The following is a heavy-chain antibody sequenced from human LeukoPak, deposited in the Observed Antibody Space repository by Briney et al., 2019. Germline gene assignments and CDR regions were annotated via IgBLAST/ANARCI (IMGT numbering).Heavy chain of an antibody. CDR2: IYSSGST. V-gene: IGHV4-30-4*01. Sequence: SQTLSLTCTVSGGSISSGEDYWSWIRQPPGRGLEWIGYIYSSGSTDYSPSLKSRVTISADTSKNQFSLKLSSVTAADTAVYYCARGTPAELLWFGEGPLPYNWFDPWGQGTLVTVSS. J-gene: IGHJ5*02. D-gene: IGHD3-10*01. CDR3: ARGTPAELLWFGEGPLPYNWFDP. CDR1: GGSISSGEDY.